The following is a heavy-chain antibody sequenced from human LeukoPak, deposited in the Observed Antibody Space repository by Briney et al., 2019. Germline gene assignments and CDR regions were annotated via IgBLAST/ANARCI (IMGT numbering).Heavy chain of an antibody. D-gene: IGHD6-25*01. Sequence: GGSLRLSCAASGFTFSSYSMNWVRQAPGKGLEWVSSISSSSSYIYYADSVKGRFTISRDNAKSSLYLQMNSLRAEDTAVYYCASGSAGYYFDHWGQGTLVTVSS. J-gene: IGHJ4*02. CDR2: ISSSSSYI. CDR1: GFTFSSYS. CDR3: ASGSAGYYFDH. V-gene: IGHV3-21*01.